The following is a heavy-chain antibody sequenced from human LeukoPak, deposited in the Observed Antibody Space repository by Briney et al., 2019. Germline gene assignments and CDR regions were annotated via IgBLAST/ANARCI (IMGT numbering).Heavy chain of an antibody. V-gene: IGHV3-21*01. Sequence: GGSLRLSCAASGFTFSSYSMNWVRQAPGKGLEWVSSISSSSNYIYYADSVKGRFTISRDNAKNSLYLQMNSLRAEDTAVYYCAELGITMIGGVWGKGTTVTISS. CDR1: GFTFSSYS. CDR2: ISSSSNYI. J-gene: IGHJ6*04. CDR3: AELGITMIGGV. D-gene: IGHD3-10*02.